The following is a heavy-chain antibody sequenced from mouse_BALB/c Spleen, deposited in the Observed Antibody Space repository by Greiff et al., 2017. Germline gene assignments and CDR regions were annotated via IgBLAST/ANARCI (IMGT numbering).Heavy chain of an antibody. V-gene: IGHV1-69*01. CDR2: IDTSDSYT. CDR3: ARFGNLFAY. Sequence: QVQLQQPGAELVMPGASVKMSCKASGYTFTDYWMHWVKQRPGQGLEWIGAIDTSDSYTSYNQKFKGKATLTVDESSSTAYMQLSSLTSEDSAVYYCARFGNLFAYWGEGALGTVS. CDR1: GYTFTDYW. D-gene: IGHD2-1*01. J-gene: IGHJ3*01.